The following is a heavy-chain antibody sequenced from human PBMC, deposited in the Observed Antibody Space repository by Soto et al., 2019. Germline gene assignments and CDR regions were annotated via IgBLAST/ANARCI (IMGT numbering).Heavy chain of an antibody. Sequence: QVQLQQWGAGLLKPSETLSLTCAVYGGSFSGYYWSWIRQPPGKGLEWIGEINHSGSTNYNPSLKSRVTTSVDTSKNQFHLKLSSVTAADTAVYYCARGRGSMVRGVMFDYWGQGTLVTVSS. V-gene: IGHV4-34*01. CDR2: INHSGST. D-gene: IGHD3-10*01. J-gene: IGHJ4*02. CDR1: GGSFSGYY. CDR3: ARGRGSMVRGVMFDY.